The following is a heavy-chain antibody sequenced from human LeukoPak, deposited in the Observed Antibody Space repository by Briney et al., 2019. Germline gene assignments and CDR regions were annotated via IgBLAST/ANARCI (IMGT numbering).Heavy chain of an antibody. Sequence: PGGSLRLSCAASGFTFSSYAMHWVRQAPGKGLEWVAVISYDGSNKYYADSVKGRFTISRDNSKNTLYLQMNSLRAEDTAVYYCVVVPAAINYYYGMDVWGQGTTVTVSS. D-gene: IGHD2-2*01. CDR1: GFTFSSYA. CDR3: VVVPAAINYYYGMDV. CDR2: ISYDGSNK. V-gene: IGHV3-30-3*01. J-gene: IGHJ6*02.